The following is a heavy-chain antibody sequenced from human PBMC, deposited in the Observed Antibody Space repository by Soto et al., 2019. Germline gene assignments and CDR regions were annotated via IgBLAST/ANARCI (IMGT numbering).Heavy chain of an antibody. CDR1: GFIFRSYA. J-gene: IGHJ5*02. CDR3: ARDLSLSGLDGGFDP. V-gene: IGHV3-30*04. Sequence: QVQLVESGGGVVQPGRSLRLSCAASGFIFRSYAIHWVRQAPGKGLEWVAVISYDGSHYSYADSVKGRFTISRDNPQNTLYLQMNSLRPDDTAIHYSARDLSLSGLDGGFDPWGQGTLVTVSS. CDR2: ISYDGSHY. D-gene: IGHD5-12*01.